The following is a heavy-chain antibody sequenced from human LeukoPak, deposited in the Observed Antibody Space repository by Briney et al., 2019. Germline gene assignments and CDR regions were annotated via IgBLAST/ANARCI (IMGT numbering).Heavy chain of an antibody. D-gene: IGHD3-9*01. CDR2: INHSGST. CDR1: GGSSSGYY. Sequence: SETLTLTCAVYGGSSSGYYWRWIRQPPGKELEWIGEINHSGSTNYNPSLKSRVTISVDTSKNQFSLKLSSVTAADTAVYYCARGLGLRYFDWSKNWFDPWGQGTLVTVSS. J-gene: IGHJ5*02. CDR3: ARGLGLRYFDWSKNWFDP. V-gene: IGHV4-34*01.